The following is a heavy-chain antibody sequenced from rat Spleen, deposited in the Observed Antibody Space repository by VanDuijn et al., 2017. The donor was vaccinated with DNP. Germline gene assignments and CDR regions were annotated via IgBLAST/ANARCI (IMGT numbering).Heavy chain of an antibody. CDR3: TRHDYYFDY. J-gene: IGHJ2*01. CDR2: IWAGGST. V-gene: IGHV2-72*01. Sequence: QVQLKESGPGLVQPSQTLSLTCTVSGFSLTSYNVHWVRQPLGKGLVWMGTIWAGGSTNYNSAVQSRLSISRDTSKSQVFLEMHSLQPEDTGTYYCTRHDYYFDYWGQGVMVTVSS. CDR1: GFSLTSYN. D-gene: IGHD1-7*01.